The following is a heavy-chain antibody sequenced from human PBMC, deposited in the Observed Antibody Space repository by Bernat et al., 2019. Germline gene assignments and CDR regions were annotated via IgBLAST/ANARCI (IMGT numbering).Heavy chain of an antibody. D-gene: IGHD6-13*01. J-gene: IGHJ4*02. CDR2: ISYDGSNK. CDR1: GFTFSSYA. Sequence: QVQLVESGGGVVQPGRSLRLSCAASGFTFSSYAMHWVRQAPGKGLEWVAVISYDGSNKYYADSVKGRFTISIDNSKNKLYLQMNSLRAEDTDVYYCAGTIAAAGAFEYWGKGTLVTVSS. V-gene: IGHV3-30*01. CDR3: AGTIAAAGAFEY.